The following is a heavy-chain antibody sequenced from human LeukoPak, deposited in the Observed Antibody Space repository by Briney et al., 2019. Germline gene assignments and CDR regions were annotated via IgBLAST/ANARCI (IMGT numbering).Heavy chain of an antibody. CDR3: ASSAVTRPYYFDY. CDR1: GGTFSSYA. V-gene: IGHV1-69*05. Sequence: GASVKVSCKASGGTFSSYAISWVRQAPGQGLEWMGGIIPIFGTANYAQKFQGRVTITTDESTSTAYMELSSLRSEDTAVYYCASSAVTRPYYFDYWGQGTLVTVSS. D-gene: IGHD3-10*01. CDR2: IIPIFGTA. J-gene: IGHJ4*02.